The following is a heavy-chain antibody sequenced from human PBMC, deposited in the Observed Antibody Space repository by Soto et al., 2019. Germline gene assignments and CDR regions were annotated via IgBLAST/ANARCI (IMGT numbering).Heavy chain of an antibody. Sequence: LSCAASGFTFSSYAMSWVRQAPGKGLEWVSAISGSGGSTYYADSVKGRFTISRDNSKNTLYLQMNSLRAEDTAVYYCAKALYYYDSSGQYYFDYWGQGPLVTVSS. CDR3: AKALYYYDSSGQYYFDY. V-gene: IGHV3-23*01. J-gene: IGHJ4*02. D-gene: IGHD3-22*01. CDR1: GFTFSSYA. CDR2: ISGSGGST.